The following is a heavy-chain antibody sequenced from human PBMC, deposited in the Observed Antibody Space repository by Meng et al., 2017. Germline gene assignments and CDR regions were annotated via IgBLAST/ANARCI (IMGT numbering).Heavy chain of an antibody. J-gene: IGHJ5*02. CDR3: TTLIFRAPGDSSGWSEERFDP. V-gene: IGHV3-15*01. CDR2: IKSKTDGGTT. CDR1: GCTFSNAW. D-gene: IGHD6-19*01. Sequence: GESLKISCAASGCTFSNAWMSWVRQAPGKGLEWVGSIKSKTDGGTTDYAAPVTGRFTISRNDSTITLYLQMHSLKTEDTAVYDCTTLIFRAPGDSSGWSEERFDPWGQGTLVTVSS.